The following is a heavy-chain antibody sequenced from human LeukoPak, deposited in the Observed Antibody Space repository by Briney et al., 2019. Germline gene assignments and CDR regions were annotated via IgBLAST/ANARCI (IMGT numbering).Heavy chain of an antibody. D-gene: IGHD1-1*01. CDR3: ARDMGTTRLDL. J-gene: IGHJ5*02. CDR1: GLTFSSYG. CDR2: IWYDGSNK. Sequence: GGSLRLSCAASGLTFSSYGMHWVRQAPGKGLEWVAVIWYDGSNKYYADSVKGRLTISRDNSKNTLYLQVSSLRADDTAVYYCARDMGTTRLDLWGQGTLVTVSS. V-gene: IGHV3-33*01.